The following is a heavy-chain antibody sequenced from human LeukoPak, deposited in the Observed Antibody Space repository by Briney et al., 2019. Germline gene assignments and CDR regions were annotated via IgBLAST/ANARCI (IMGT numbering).Heavy chain of an antibody. CDR3: ARHGYDYVWGSYRGYYFDY. Sequence: PSETLSLTCTVSGGSISSYYWSWIRQPPGKELEWIGYIYYSGSTNYNPSLKSRVTISVDTSKNQFSLKLSSVTAEDTAVYYCARHGYDYVWGSYRGYYFDYWGQGTLVTVSS. CDR1: GGSISSYY. D-gene: IGHD3-16*02. V-gene: IGHV4-59*08. CDR2: IYYSGST. J-gene: IGHJ4*02.